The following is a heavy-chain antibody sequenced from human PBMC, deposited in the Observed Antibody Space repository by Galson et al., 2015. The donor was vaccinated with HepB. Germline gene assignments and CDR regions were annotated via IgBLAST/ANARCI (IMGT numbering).Heavy chain of an antibody. CDR1: GFTFSSYA. V-gene: IGHV3-30*04. CDR3: AREAEALDY. D-gene: IGHD6-19*01. CDR2: ILYDGSNQ. J-gene: IGHJ4*02. Sequence: SLRLSCAVSGFTFSSYAMHWVRQAPGKGLEWVALILYDGSNQYYADSVRGRFTISRDNSKNTLFLQMNSLRAEDTAVYYCAREAEALDYWGQGTLVTVSS.